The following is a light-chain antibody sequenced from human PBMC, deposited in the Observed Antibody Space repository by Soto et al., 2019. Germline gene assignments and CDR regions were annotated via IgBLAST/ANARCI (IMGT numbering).Light chain of an antibody. V-gene: IGLV2-23*01. CDR2: EGA. CDR1: SSDVVSSNL. Sequence: QSALTQPASVSGSPGQSITISCTGTSSDVVSSNLVSWYQQHPHRAPKLIIYEGARRPSGVSGRFSASMSGNTASLRISGLQAEDEADYYCCSFAPFTTSYVFVTGTKLTVL. CDR3: CSFAPFTTSYV. J-gene: IGLJ1*01.